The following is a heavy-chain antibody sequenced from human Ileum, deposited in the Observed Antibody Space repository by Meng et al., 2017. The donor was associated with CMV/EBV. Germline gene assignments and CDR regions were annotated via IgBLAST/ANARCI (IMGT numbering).Heavy chain of an antibody. V-gene: IGHV3-48*03. J-gene: IGHJ5*02. D-gene: IGHD2-2*02. CDR2: ISISGSTI. CDR3: ARDAIVVVPAAILDP. CDR1: RFTFSSYE. Sequence: GESLKISCAASRFTFSSYEMNWVRQAPGRGLEWVSYISISGSTIYYADSVKGRFTISRDNAKNSLYLQMNSLRAEDTAVYYCARDAIVVVPAAILDPWGQGTLVTVSS.